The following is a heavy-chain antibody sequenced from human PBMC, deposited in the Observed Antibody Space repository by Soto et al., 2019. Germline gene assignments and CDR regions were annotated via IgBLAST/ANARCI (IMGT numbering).Heavy chain of an antibody. V-gene: IGHV1-69*01. D-gene: IGHD6-13*01. CDR1: GDSFNDYP. Sequence: QVQLVQSGAEVRKPGSSVKVSCHSSGDSFNDYPVTWVRQAPGQGLEWMGGTIPVSGTTNYAQEFQGRVTMTADVSTSTVYMELSSLKYEDTALYYCASSYGVSWYGDFWGQGTLVTVSS. J-gene: IGHJ4*02. CDR3: ASSYGVSWYGDF. CDR2: TIPVSGTT.